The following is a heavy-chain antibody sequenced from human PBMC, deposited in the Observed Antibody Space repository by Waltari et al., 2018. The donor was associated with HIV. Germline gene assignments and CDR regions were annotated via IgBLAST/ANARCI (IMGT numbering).Heavy chain of an antibody. D-gene: IGHD3-16*01. J-gene: IGHJ4*02. CDR3: ARSRNFNHRLGAYFFDS. CDR1: GESLGGHY. CDR2: INYSGNT. Sequence: QLQQWGAELLQPSEPLSLTCGVSGESLGGHYWTRIRQPPGKGLEWIGDINYSGNTYYNPSLKSRVTISIDTSKNQFSLKLSSVAAADRAKYYCARSRNFNHRLGAYFFDSWGQGTLVIVSS. V-gene: IGHV4-34*01.